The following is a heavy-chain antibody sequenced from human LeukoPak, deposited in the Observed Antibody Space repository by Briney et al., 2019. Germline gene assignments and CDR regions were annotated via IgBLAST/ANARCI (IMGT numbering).Heavy chain of an antibody. CDR2: IYPGDSDT. D-gene: IGHD6-19*01. V-gene: IGHV5-51*01. CDR3: ARLESRWLVRGDFDY. J-gene: IGHJ4*02. Sequence: RGESLKISCKGSGYSFTSYWIGWVRQMPGRGLEWMGIIYPGDSDTRYSPSFQGQVTISADKSISTAYLQWSSLKASDTAMYYCARLESRWLVRGDFDYWGQGTLVTVSS. CDR1: GYSFTSYW.